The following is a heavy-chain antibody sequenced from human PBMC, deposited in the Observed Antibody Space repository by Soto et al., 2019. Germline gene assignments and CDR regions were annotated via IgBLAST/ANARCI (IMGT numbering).Heavy chain of an antibody. CDR3: ARGGVYCSGGSCPHNWFDP. CDR1: GYTFMSYG. Sequence: ASVKVSCKASGYTFMSYGISWVRQAPGQGLEWMGWISAYNGNTHYAQKLQGRVTLTTDTSTGTAYMELRSLSSDDTAVYYCARGGVYCSGGSCPHNWFDPWGQGTLVTVSS. CDR2: ISAYNGNT. J-gene: IGHJ5*02. V-gene: IGHV1-18*01. D-gene: IGHD2-15*01.